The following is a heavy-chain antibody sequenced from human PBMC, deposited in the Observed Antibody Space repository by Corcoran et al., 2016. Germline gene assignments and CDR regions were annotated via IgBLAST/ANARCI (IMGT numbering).Heavy chain of an antibody. V-gene: IGHV6-1*01. Sequence: QVQLQQSGPGLVKPSQTLSLTCAISGDSVSSNSAAWNWIRQSPSRGLEWLGRTYYRSKWYNDYAVSVKSRITINPDTSKNQFSLQLNSVTPEDTPVYSCAREALVVVVAAHTYYYSGMDVWGQGTTVTASS. CDR1: GDSVSSNSAA. CDR2: TYYRSKWYN. J-gene: IGHJ6*02. D-gene: IGHD2-15*01. CDR3: AREALVVVVAAHTYYYSGMDV.